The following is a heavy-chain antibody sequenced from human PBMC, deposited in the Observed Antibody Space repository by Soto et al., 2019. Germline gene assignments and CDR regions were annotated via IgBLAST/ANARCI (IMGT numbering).Heavy chain of an antibody. V-gene: IGHV4-34*01. J-gene: IGHJ4*02. Sequence: QVQLQQWGAGLLKPSETLSLTCAFYGGSFSGYYWSWIRQPPGKGLEWIGEINASGSTNYKPSLKSRVTRSVDTSKNQFSLKLRSVTAADTAVYYCARLGVRGFRISTGSATYWGQGTLVTVSS. D-gene: IGHD2-2*01. CDR3: ARLGVRGFRISTGSATY. CDR1: GGSFSGYY. CDR2: INASGST.